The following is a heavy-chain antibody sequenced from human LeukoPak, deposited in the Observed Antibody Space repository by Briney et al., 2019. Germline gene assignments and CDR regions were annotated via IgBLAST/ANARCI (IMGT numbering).Heavy chain of an antibody. J-gene: IGHJ3*02. CDR1: GFTFSNAW. CDR3: ASPIAARPPDAFDI. V-gene: IGHV3-15*01. Sequence: GGSLRLSCAASGFTFSNAWMSWVRQAPGKGLEWVGRIKSKTDGGTTDYAAPVKGRFTISRDDSKNTLYLQMNSLKTEDTAVYYCASPIAARPPDAFDIWGQGTMVTVSP. CDR2: IKSKTDGGTT. D-gene: IGHD6-6*01.